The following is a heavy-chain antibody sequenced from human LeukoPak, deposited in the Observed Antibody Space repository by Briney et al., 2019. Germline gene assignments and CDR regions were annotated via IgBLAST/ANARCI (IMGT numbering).Heavy chain of an antibody. D-gene: IGHD1-26*01. CDR2: IYYSGST. Sequence: SETLSLTCTVSGGSVSSGSYFWNWIRQPPGMGLEWIGYIYYSGSTNYNPSLKSRVTISVDTSKNQFSLELSSLTAADTAVYYCARNPGIVGAGLDYWGQGTLVTVSS. CDR1: GGSVSSGSYF. J-gene: IGHJ4*02. V-gene: IGHV4-61*01. CDR3: ARNPGIVGAGLDY.